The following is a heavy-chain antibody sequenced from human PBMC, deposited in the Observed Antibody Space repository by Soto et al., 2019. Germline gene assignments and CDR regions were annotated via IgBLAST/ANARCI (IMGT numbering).Heavy chain of an antibody. D-gene: IGHD6-19*01. CDR1: GASINSGDYY. CDR2: IYYSGTT. J-gene: IGHJ6*02. Sequence: SETLSLTCAVSGASINSGDYYWSWIRPPPGKGLEWIGYIYYSGTTYYNPSLKSRITISIDTSKNQFSLKLSSVTAADTAVYYCARLNRLVPVAQTYYHSMDVWGQGTTVTVSS. V-gene: IGHV4-30-4*02. CDR3: ARLNRLVPVAQTYYHSMDV.